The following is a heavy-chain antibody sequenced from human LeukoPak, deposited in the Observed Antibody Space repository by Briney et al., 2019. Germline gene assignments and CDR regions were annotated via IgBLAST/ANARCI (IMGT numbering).Heavy chain of an antibody. V-gene: IGHV3-23*01. CDR3: AKGLESYYYDSSGYYDAEYFQH. D-gene: IGHD3-22*01. CDR1: GFTFSSYA. J-gene: IGHJ1*01. Sequence: GGSLRLSCAASGFTFSSYAMSWVRQAPGKGLEWVSAISGSGGSTYYADSVKGRFTISRDNSKNTLYLQMNSLRAEDTAVYYCAKGLESYYYDSSGYYDAEYFQHWGQGTLVTVSS. CDR2: ISGSGGST.